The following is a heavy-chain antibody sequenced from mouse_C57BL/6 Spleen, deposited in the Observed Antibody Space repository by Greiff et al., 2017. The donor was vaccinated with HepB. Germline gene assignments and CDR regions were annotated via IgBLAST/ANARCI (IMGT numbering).Heavy chain of an antibody. D-gene: IGHD6-1*01. Sequence: EVQLQQSGPELVKPGASVKISCKASGYTFTDYYMNWVKQSHGKSLEWIGDINPNNGGTSYNQKFKGKATLTVDKSSSTAYMDLRSLTSEDSAVYYCARGGPLCAMDYWGQGTSVTVSS. V-gene: IGHV1-26*01. CDR1: GYTFTDYY. CDR3: ARGGPLCAMDY. J-gene: IGHJ4*01. CDR2: INPNNGGT.